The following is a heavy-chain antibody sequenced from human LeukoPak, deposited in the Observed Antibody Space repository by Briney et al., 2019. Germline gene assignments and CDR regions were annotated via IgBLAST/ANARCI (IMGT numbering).Heavy chain of an antibody. D-gene: IGHD5-24*01. CDR1: GFTFSPYP. CDR2: ISGPSDTI. CDR3: ARALGRDRYFDS. Sequence: GGSLRLSCAASGFTFSPYPMNWVRQAPGEGLEWVSYISGPSDTIHYADSVKGRFTISRDNAKNSLYLQMNSLGAEDTAVCYCARALGRDRYFDSWGQGTLVTVSS. J-gene: IGHJ4*02. V-gene: IGHV3-48*04.